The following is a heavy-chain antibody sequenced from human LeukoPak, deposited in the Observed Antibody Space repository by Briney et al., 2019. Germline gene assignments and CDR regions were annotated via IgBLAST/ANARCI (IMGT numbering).Heavy chain of an antibody. J-gene: IGHJ5*02. CDR2: INHSGST. CDR1: GGSFSGYY. Sequence: KPSETLSLTCAVYGGSFSGYYWSWIRQPPGKGLEWIGEINHSGSTNYNPSLKRRVTISVDTSKNQFSLKLSSVTAADTAVYYCARGPKWFGAVSWFDPWGQGTLVTVSS. V-gene: IGHV4-34*01. D-gene: IGHD3-10*01. CDR3: ARGPKWFGAVSWFDP.